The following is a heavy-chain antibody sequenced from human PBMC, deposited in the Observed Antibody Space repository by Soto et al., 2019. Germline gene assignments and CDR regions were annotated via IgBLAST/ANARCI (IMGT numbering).Heavy chain of an antibody. Sequence: GGSLRLSCAASGVTFSSYGMNWVRQAPGKGLEWVAVISYDGSNKYYADSVKGRFTISRDNSKNTLSLQMNSLRAEDTAVYYCAKEYSSGPEDYYGMNVWGQGTTVTVSS. CDR2: ISYDGSNK. J-gene: IGHJ6*02. D-gene: IGHD6-19*01. CDR3: AKEYSSGPEDYYGMNV. V-gene: IGHV3-30*18. CDR1: GVTFSSYG.